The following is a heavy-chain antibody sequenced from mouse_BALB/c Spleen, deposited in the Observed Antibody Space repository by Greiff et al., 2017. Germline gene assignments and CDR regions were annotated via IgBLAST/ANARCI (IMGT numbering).Heavy chain of an antibody. CDR1: GYTFTDYN. CDR2: INPNNGGT. CDR3: ARYDYVDWYFDV. Sequence: VQLQQSGPELVKPGASVKIPCKASGYTFTDYNMDWVKQSHGKSLEWIGDINPNNGGTIYNQKFKGKATLTVDKSSSTAYMELRSLTSEDTAVYYCARYDYVDWYFDVWGAGTTVTVSS. V-gene: IGHV1-18*01. J-gene: IGHJ1*01. D-gene: IGHD2-4*01.